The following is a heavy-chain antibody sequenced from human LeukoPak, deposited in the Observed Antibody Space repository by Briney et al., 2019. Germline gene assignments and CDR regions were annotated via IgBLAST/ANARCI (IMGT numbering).Heavy chain of an antibody. CDR1: GGSFSGYY. CDR2: INHSGST. Sequence: SETMSLTCAVYGGSFSGYYWSWIRQPPGKGLEWIGEINHSGSTNYNPSLKSRVTISVDTSKNQFSLKLSSVTAADTAVYYCARAPNFIAALRFDYWGQGTLVTVSS. J-gene: IGHJ4*02. V-gene: IGHV4-34*01. CDR3: ARAPNFIAALRFDY. D-gene: IGHD6-6*01.